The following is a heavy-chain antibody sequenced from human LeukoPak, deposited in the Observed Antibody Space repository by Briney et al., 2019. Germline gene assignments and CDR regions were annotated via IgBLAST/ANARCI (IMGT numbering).Heavy chain of an antibody. CDR3: ARGLGSRPDY. J-gene: IGHJ4*02. CDR2: IYYSGST. CDR1: GGSISPYY. V-gene: IGHV4-59*12. Sequence: SETLSLTCTVSGGSISPYYWSWIRQPPGKGLEWIGYIYYSGSTNYNPSLKSRVTISVDTSKNQFSLKLSSVTAADTAVYYCARGLGSRPDYWGQGTLVTVSS. D-gene: IGHD3-16*01.